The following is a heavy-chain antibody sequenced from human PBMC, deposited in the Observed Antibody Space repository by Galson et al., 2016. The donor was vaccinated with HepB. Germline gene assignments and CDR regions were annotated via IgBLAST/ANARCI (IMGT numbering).Heavy chain of an antibody. CDR1: GYPFTGYY. J-gene: IGHJ2*01. CDR3: ARETRVTGTRPYWYFDL. Sequence: SVKVSCKASGYPFTGYYIHWLRLAPGQGLEWMGWINPNTGGSNYVQKFRGRVTVTRDTAITTAYSELRRLTSGDTAVYYCARETRVTGTRPYWYFDLWGRGTLVTVSS. V-gene: IGHV1-2*02. CDR2: INPNTGGS. D-gene: IGHD1-7*01.